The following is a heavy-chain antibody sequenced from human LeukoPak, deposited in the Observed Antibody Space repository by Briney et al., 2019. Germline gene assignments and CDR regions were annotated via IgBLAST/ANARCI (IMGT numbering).Heavy chain of an antibody. D-gene: IGHD3-22*01. CDR3: ASLSSGAAFYV. Sequence: NPSETLSLTCTVSGAHISNYYWTWVRQSAAQGLEWIGRLHASESTIYNPSLKSRVTMSIDTSKDQLSLTLTSVTAADSAVYYCASLSSGAAFYVWGQGTVVTVSS. J-gene: IGHJ3*01. CDR2: LHASEST. V-gene: IGHV4-4*07. CDR1: GAHISNYY.